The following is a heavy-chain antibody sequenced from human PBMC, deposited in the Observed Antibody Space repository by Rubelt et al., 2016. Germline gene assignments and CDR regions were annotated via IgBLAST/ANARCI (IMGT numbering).Heavy chain of an antibody. CDR3: AKGGDGYNPGYYYYYGMDV. Sequence: WVSAISGSGGSTYYADSVKGRFTISRDNSKNTLHLQMNSLTAEDSAVYYCAKGGDGYNPGYYYYYGMDVWGQGTTVTVSS. V-gene: IGHV3-23*01. D-gene: IGHD5-24*01. CDR2: ISGSGGST. J-gene: IGHJ6*02.